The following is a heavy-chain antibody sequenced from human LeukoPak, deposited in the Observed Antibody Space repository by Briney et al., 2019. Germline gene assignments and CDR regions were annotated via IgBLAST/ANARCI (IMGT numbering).Heavy chain of an antibody. D-gene: IGHD2-2*02. CDR1: GYTFTSYD. CDR3: ARGRGYCSSTSCYTSWFGP. V-gene: IGHV1-8*03. CDR2: MNPNSGNT. J-gene: IGHJ5*02. Sequence: ASVKVPCKASGYTFTSYDINWVRQATGQGLEWMGWMNPNSGNTGYAQKFQGRVTITRNTSISTAYMELSSLRSEDTAVYYCARGRGYCSSTSCYTSWFGPWGQGTLVTVSS.